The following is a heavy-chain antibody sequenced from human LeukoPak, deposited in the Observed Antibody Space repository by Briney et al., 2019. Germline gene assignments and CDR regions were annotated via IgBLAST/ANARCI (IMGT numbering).Heavy chain of an antibody. CDR1: GGSISSGDYY. CDR3: AREREIAAAGTIFDY. J-gene: IGHJ4*02. Sequence: SETLSLTCTVSGGSISSGDYYWSWIRQPPGKGLEWIGYIYYSGNTYYNPSLKSRVTISVDTSKNQFSLKLSSVTAADTAVYYCAREREIAAAGTIFDYWGQGTLVTVSS. CDR2: IYYSGNT. D-gene: IGHD6-13*01. V-gene: IGHV4-30-4*08.